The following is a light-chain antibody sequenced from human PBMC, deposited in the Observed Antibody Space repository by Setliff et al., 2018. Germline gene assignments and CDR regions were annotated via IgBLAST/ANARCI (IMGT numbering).Light chain of an antibody. V-gene: IGLV2-14*01. J-gene: IGLJ1*01. Sequence: QSALAQPASVSGSPGQSITISCTGTSSDVGGYNYVSWYQQHPGKAPKLMIYEVSNRPSGVSSRFSGSKSGNTASLTISGLRAEDEAGYYCSSYTSSSTLYVFGTGTKVTVL. CDR3: SSYTSSSTLYV. CDR1: SSDVGGYNY. CDR2: EVS.